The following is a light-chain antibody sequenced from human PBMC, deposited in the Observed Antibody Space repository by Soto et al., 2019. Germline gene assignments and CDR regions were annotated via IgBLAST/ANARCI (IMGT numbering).Light chain of an antibody. CDR1: QAIRND. J-gene: IGKJ1*01. CDR3: LQEYTYPWT. Sequence: AIQMTQSPSSLSASVGDRVTITCRASQAIRNDLGWYQQKPGKAPNLLIFGASNLQAGVPVRFSASGSGTNFTLTISNLQPEDFASYYCLQEYTYPWTFGQGTKVDI. CDR2: GAS. V-gene: IGKV1-6*01.